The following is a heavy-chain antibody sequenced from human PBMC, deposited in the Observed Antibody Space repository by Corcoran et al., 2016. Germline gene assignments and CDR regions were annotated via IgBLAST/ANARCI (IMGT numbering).Heavy chain of an antibody. CDR3: ARQYYCGSGRPGGIDV. V-gene: IGHV5-51*01. CDR2: IYPGDSDT. CDR1: GYSFTSYC. J-gene: IGHJ6*02. D-gene: IGHD3-10*01. Sequence: EVQLVQSGAEVKKPGESLKISCKASGYSFTSYCICWVRQMPGKRLEWMGIIYPGDSDTRYSPSFQGQVTISAIKSISTAYLQWSSLKAADTAVYYCARQYYCGSGRPGGIDVWGQGTTVTVSS.